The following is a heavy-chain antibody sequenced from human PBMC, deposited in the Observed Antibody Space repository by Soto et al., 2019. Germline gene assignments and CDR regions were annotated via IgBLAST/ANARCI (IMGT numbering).Heavy chain of an antibody. D-gene: IGHD2-2*01. CDR3: ARDKIRDYCSSTRCYLWRSGMDV. J-gene: IGHJ6*02. V-gene: IGHV1-69*06. CDR2: IIPIFGTA. CDR1: GGTFSSYA. Sequence: SVKVSCKASGGTFSSYAISWVGQAPGQGLEWMGGIIPIFGTANYAQKSQGRVTITADKSTSTAYMELSSLRSEETAVYYCARDKIRDYCSSTRCYLWRSGMDVWGQGTTVTVSS.